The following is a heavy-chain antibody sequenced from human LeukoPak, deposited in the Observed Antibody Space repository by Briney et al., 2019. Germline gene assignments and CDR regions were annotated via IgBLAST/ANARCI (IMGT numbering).Heavy chain of an antibody. V-gene: IGHV3-53*01. J-gene: IGHJ5*02. CDR2: IYRGGTT. CDR3: ARRPLGAAAGTSGFDP. Sequence: GGSLRLSCAASGFTVSSNYMSWVRQAPGKGLEWVSVIYRGGTTYYADSVKGRFTISRDNSKNTLYLQMNRLRAEDTAVYYCARRPLGAAAGTSGFDPWGQGTLVTVSS. D-gene: IGHD6-13*01. CDR1: GFTVSSNY.